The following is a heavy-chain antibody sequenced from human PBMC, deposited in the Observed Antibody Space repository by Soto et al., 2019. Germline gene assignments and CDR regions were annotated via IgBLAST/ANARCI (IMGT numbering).Heavy chain of an antibody. J-gene: IGHJ3*02. CDR3: ARDGPRYYDSSQHAFDI. CDR2: ISSNGGST. CDR1: GFTFSSYA. V-gene: IGHV3-64*04. D-gene: IGHD3-22*01. Sequence: PGGSLILSCSASGFTFSSYAMHWVRQAPGKGLEYVSAISSNGGSTYYADSVKGRFTISRDNAKNSLYLQMNSLRAEDTAVYYCARDGPRYYDSSQHAFDIWGQGTMVTVSS.